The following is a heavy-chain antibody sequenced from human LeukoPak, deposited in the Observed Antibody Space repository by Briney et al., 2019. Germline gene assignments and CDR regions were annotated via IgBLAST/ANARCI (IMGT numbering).Heavy chain of an antibody. CDR2: IRYDGSNK. Sequence: GGSLRLSCAASGFTFSSYGMHWVRQAPGKGLEWVAFIRYDGSNKYYADSVKGRFTISRDNAKNSLYLQMHSLRAEDTAVYYCARDSQAVGTDFDYWGQGTLVTVSS. V-gene: IGHV3-30*02. J-gene: IGHJ4*02. D-gene: IGHD6-13*01. CDR3: ARDSQAVGTDFDY. CDR1: GFTFSSYG.